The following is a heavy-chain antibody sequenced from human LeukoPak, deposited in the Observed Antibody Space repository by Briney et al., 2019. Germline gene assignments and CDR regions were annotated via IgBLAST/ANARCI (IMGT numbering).Heavy chain of an antibody. CDR2: IYHSGST. J-gene: IGHJ4*02. V-gene: IGHV4-30-2*01. CDR3: ARGGYYDILTGYLNPLFDS. D-gene: IGHD3-9*01. Sequence: SQTLSLTCTVSGGSISSGGYYWSWIRQPPGKGLEWIGYIYHSGSTYYNPSLKSRVTISVDTSKNQFSLKLSSVTAADTAVYYCARGGYYDILTGYLNPLFDSWGQGTLVTVSS. CDR1: GGSISSGGYY.